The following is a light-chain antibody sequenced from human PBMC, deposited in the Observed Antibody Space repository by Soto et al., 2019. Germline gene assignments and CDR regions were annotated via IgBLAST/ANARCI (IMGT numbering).Light chain of an antibody. J-gene: IGKJ1*01. CDR2: KAS. Sequence: DIQMTQSPSTLSGSVGDRVTINCRAIQTISSWLAWYQQKPGKAPKLLIYKASTLKSGVPSRFSGSGSGTELTLTISSLQPDDFATYSCQHYNSYAEAFGQGTKVELK. CDR3: QHYNSYAEA. CDR1: QTISSW. V-gene: IGKV1-5*03.